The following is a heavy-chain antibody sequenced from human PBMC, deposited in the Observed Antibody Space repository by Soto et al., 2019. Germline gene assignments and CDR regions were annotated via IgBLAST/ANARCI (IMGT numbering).Heavy chain of an antibody. V-gene: IGHV3-74*01. J-gene: IGHJ4*02. CDR3: AREAVLHVAIDY. CDR2: INTDESST. CDR1: GFSFRSYW. Sequence: EVQLVDSGGGLVQPGGSLRLSCAASGFSFRSYWMHWVRQAPGKGLVWVSRINTDESSTRYADSVKGRFTISRDNAKNTLYLQMNSLRADDTAVYYCAREAVLHVAIDYWGQGTLVTVSS. D-gene: IGHD2-15*01.